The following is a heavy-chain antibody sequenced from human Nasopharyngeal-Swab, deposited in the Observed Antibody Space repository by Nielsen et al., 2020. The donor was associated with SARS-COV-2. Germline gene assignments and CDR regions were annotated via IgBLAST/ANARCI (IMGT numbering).Heavy chain of an antibody. J-gene: IGHJ6*03. CDR3: AKAWAAAGLSFYYYMDV. CDR2: LSGTGEST. V-gene: IGHV3-23*01. Sequence: VRQAPGKGLEWVSTLSGTGESTYYADSVTGRFAISRDNSNNTLYLQMHGLRAEDTAIYFCAKAWAAAGLSFYYYMDVWGKGTMVTVSS. D-gene: IGHD6-13*01.